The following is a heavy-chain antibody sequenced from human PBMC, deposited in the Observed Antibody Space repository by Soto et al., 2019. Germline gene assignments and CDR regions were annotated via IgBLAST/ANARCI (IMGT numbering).Heavy chain of an antibody. J-gene: IGHJ4*02. Sequence: QVRLVESGGGVVQPGRSLRLSCAASGFTFSSYGMHWVRQAPGKGLEWVAVIWYDGSNKYYAESVKGRFTSSRDSSKNTLYRQVYSLRAADTALYYCARDGDFLTGYYCDYWGQGTLVTVSS. CDR1: GFTFSSYG. V-gene: IGHV3-33*01. D-gene: IGHD3-9*01. CDR3: ARDGDFLTGYYCDY. CDR2: IWYDGSNK.